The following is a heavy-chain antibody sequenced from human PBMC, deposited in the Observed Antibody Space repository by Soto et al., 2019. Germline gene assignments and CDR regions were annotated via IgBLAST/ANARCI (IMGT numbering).Heavy chain of an antibody. D-gene: IGHD6-13*01. V-gene: IGHV1-18*04. CDR2: ISAYNGNT. J-gene: IGHJ3*02. CDR3: ATSGIAAAGTRDAFDI. CDR1: GYTFTSYG. Sequence: ASVKVSCKASGYTFTSYGISWVRQAPGQGLEWMGWISAYNGNTNYAQKLQGRVTMTTGTSTSTAYMELRSLRSDDTAVYYCATSGIAAAGTRDAFDIWGQGTMVTVSS.